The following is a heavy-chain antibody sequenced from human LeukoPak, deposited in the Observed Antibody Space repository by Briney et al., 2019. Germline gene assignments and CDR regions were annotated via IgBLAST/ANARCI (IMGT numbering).Heavy chain of an antibody. CDR2: IYHSGST. CDR3: ARSLGYSGYVALSWGIY. D-gene: IGHD5-12*01. J-gene: IGHJ4*02. Sequence: PSETLSLTCTVSGYSISSGYYWGWIRQPPGKGLEWIGSIYHSGSTYYNPSLKSRVTISVDTSKNQFSLKLSSVTAADTAVYYCARSLGYSGYVALSWGIYWGQGTLVTVSS. V-gene: IGHV4-38-2*02. CDR1: GYSISSGYY.